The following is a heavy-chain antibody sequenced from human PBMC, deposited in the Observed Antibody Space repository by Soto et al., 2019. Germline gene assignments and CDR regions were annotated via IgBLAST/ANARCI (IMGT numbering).Heavy chain of an antibody. D-gene: IGHD2-2*02. CDR1: GYTFTSYG. Sequence: ASVKVSCKASGYTFTSYGISWVRQAPGQGLEWMGWVSAYNGNTNYAQKLQGRVTMTTDTSTSTAYMELRSLRSDDTAVYYCARDRSCSSTSCYSHYYYYYGMDVWGQGTTVTVSS. J-gene: IGHJ6*02. V-gene: IGHV1-18*01. CDR3: ARDRSCSSTSCYSHYYYYYGMDV. CDR2: VSAYNGNT.